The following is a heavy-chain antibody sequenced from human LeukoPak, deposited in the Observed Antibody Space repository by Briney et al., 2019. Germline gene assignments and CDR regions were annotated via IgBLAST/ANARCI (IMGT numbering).Heavy chain of an antibody. CDR2: IKPDGSAQ. J-gene: IGHJ4*02. CDR3: ARPYGIGWSGLEH. V-gene: IGHV3-7*01. CDR1: GFPFSNYW. D-gene: IGHD6-19*01. Sequence: GSLRLSCAASGFPFSNYWMTWVRQAPGKGLEWVANIKPDGSAQYYADSVRGRFTISRDSAKNSVFLQMNSLRAEDTAVYHCARPYGIGWSGLEHWGRGTLVTVSS.